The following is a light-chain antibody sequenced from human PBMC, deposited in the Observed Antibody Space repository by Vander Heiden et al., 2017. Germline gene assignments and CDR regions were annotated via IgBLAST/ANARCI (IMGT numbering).Light chain of an antibody. CDR1: QSVSSSY. Sequence: ELVLTQSPGTLSLSPGERATLSCRASQSVSSSYLAWYQQKPGQAPRLLIYGASSRATVIPDRFSGSGSGTDFTLTISRLEPEDFAVYYCQQYGSSRTFDQGTKVEIK. CDR3: QQYGSSRT. CDR2: GAS. V-gene: IGKV3-20*01. J-gene: IGKJ1*01.